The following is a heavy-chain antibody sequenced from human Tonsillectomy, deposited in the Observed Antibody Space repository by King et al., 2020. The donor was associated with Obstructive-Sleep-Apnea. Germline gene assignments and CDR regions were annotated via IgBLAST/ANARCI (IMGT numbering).Heavy chain of an antibody. Sequence: VQLVESGGGLVKPGGSLRLSCAASGFTFSDYYMSWIRQAPGKGLEWVSYISSSSTYTNYADSVKGRFTISRANAKNSLYLQMNSLRAEDTAVYYCARDRDSSGYYFFDYWGQGTLVTVSS. V-gene: IGHV3-11*06. D-gene: IGHD3-22*01. CDR2: ISSSSTYT. CDR3: ARDRDSSGYYFFDY. J-gene: IGHJ4*02. CDR1: GFTFSDYY.